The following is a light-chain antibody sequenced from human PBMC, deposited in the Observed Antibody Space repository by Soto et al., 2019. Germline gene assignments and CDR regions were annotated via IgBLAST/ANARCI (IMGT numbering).Light chain of an antibody. Sequence: EIALTQSPATLSVSLGDSATLSCRASQSVSLSLAWYQMRPGQPPRLLIYGASTRATDIPARFSGSGSGTDFTLTVSRLEPEDFAVYYCQQYHWAPDTFGQGTRPEI. CDR1: QSVSLS. V-gene: IGKV3-20*01. CDR3: QQYHWAPDT. J-gene: IGKJ5*01. CDR2: GAS.